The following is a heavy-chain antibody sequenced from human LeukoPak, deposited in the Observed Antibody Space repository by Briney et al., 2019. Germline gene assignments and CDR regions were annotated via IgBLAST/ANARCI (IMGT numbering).Heavy chain of an antibody. CDR3: ARDHRATTDALDI. CDR1: GGTFSSCA. Sequence: ASVKVSCKASGGTFSSCAINWVRQAPGQGLEWMGRIIPILGIANYAQKFQGRVTITADKSTSTAYMELSSLRSEDTAVYYCARDHRATTDALDIWGQGTMVTVSS. CDR2: IIPILGIA. D-gene: IGHD1-26*01. J-gene: IGHJ3*02. V-gene: IGHV1-69*04.